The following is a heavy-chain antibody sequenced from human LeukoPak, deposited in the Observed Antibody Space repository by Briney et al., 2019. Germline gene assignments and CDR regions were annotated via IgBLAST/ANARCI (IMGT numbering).Heavy chain of an antibody. V-gene: IGHV4-34*01. Sequence: SETLSLTCAVYGGSFSGYYWSWIRQPPGKGLEWIGEINHSGSTNYNPSLKSRVTISVDTSKNQFSLKLSSVTAADTAVYYCANSFDYYDSSGYWSRHAFDIWGQGTMVTVSS. CDR3: ANSFDYYDSSGYWSRHAFDI. J-gene: IGHJ3*02. CDR1: GGSFSGYY. CDR2: INHSGST. D-gene: IGHD3-22*01.